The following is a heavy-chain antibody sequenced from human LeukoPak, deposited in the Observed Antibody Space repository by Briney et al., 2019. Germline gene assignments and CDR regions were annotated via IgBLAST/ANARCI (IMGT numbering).Heavy chain of an antibody. J-gene: IGHJ5*02. CDR2: IYYSGST. CDR1: GGSISSYY. Sequence: SETLSLTCTVSGGSISSYYWSWIRQPPGKGLEWIGYIYYSGSTYYNPSLKSRVTISVDTSKNQFSLKLSSVTAADTAVYYCARLKNPTTYNWFDPWGQGTLVTVSS. D-gene: IGHD1-1*01. V-gene: IGHV4-59*08. CDR3: ARLKNPTTYNWFDP.